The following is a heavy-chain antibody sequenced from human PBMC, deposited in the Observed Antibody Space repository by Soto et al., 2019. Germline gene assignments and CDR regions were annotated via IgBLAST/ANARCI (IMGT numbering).Heavy chain of an antibody. Sequence: SETLSLTCTVSGDSISSPDYCWSWIRQAPGKGLELIGYVYYRGSIYYTPSFESRVSISIDTSKNQFSLRLTSVTAADSAVYFCARVTFTPNWFDSWGQGTLVTVSS. CDR1: GDSISSPDYC. D-gene: IGHD3-16*01. V-gene: IGHV4-30-4*01. CDR2: VYYRGSI. J-gene: IGHJ5*01. CDR3: ARVTFTPNWFDS.